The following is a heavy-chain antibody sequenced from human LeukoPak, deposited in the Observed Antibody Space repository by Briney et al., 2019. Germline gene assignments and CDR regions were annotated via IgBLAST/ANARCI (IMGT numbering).Heavy chain of an antibody. Sequence: SVKVSFTASGGTFSSYAISWVRQAPGQGLEWMGGIIPIFGTANYAQKFQGRVTITADESTSTAYMELSSLRSEDTAVYYCASVGAGDSSGYYDFDYWGQGTLVTVSS. J-gene: IGHJ4*02. V-gene: IGHV1-69*13. CDR3: ASVGAGDSSGYYDFDY. CDR2: IIPIFGTA. D-gene: IGHD3-22*01. CDR1: GGTFSSYA.